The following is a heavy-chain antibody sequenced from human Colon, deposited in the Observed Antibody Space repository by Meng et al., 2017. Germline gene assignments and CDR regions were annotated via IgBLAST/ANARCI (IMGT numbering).Heavy chain of an antibody. CDR1: GYTFGAHS. CDR2: INPNTGGT. CDR3: ARDLSSADMYWWFDP. J-gene: IGHJ5*02. V-gene: IGHV1-2*06. D-gene: IGHD2-15*01. Sequence: QIHLIPSGAEVKKPGASVKLSCQTSGYTFGAHSMHWVRQAPGQGLEWVGRINPNTGGTNYAQKFQGRVTLTSDTSMSIAYMEMSSLISDDTAVYYCARDLSSADMYWWFDPWGQGTLVTVSS.